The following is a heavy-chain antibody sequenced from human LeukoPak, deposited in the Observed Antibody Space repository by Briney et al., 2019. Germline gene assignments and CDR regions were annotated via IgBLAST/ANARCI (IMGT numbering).Heavy chain of an antibody. CDR1: GGSISSYY. J-gene: IGHJ4*02. Sequence: PSETLSLTCTVSGGSISSYYWSWIRQPAGKGLEWIGRIYNSGSTNYNTNYNPSLTSRVTMSVDTSKNQFSLKLNSVSAADTTVYFCARAIWCGSGTTAFDYWGQGTLVTVSP. CDR2: IYNSGST. CDR3: ARAIWCGSGTTAFDY. D-gene: IGHD3-3*01. V-gene: IGHV4-4*07.